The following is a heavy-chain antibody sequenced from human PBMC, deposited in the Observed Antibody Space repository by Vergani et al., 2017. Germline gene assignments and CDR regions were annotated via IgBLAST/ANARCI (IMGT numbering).Heavy chain of an antibody. J-gene: IGHJ3*02. CDR1: GFTFSSYS. CDR2: ISSSSSTI. V-gene: IGHV3-48*01. CDR3: ARENGDYVGAFDI. Sequence: EVQLVESGGGLVQPGGSLRLSCAASGFTFSSYSMNWVRQAPGKGLEWVSYISSSSSTIYYADSVKGRFTISRDNAKNSLYLQMNSLRAEDTAVYYCARENGDYVGAFDIWAQGTMVTVSS. D-gene: IGHD4-17*01.